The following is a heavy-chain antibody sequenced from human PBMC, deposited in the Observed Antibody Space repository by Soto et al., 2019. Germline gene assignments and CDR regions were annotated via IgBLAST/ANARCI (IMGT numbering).Heavy chain of an antibody. CDR1: VGTFSDYN. V-gene: IGHV1-69*02. CDR3: ARVEGTRTTNFYHYMDV. CDR2: IIPKLGIT. J-gene: IGHJ6*03. Sequence: VQLVQSGAEVKRPGSSVKVSCKAPVGTFSDYNIAWVRQARGQGLEWMGRIIPKLGITNYAHKFQDSARITADKATSTAYMELTSLRYEDTAVYFCARVEGTRTTNFYHYMDVWGEGTSVTVS. D-gene: IGHD2-8*01.